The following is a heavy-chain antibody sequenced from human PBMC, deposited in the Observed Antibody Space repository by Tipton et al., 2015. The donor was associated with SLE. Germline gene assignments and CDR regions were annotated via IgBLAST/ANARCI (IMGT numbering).Heavy chain of an antibody. CDR3: TRDFEQYSSGWFYYYYGMDV. J-gene: IGHJ6*02. CDR2: INHSGNT. Sequence: TLSLTCAVYGGSFSGYYWSWICQPPGKGLEWIGEINHSGNTNYNPSLKSRVTISLDTSKNQFSLKLSSVTAADTAVYYCTRDFEQYSSGWFYYYYGMDVWGQGTRVTVSS. D-gene: IGHD6-19*01. CDR1: GGSFSGYY. V-gene: IGHV4-34*01.